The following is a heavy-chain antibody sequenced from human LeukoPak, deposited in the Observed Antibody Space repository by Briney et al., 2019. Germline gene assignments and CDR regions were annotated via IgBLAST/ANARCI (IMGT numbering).Heavy chain of an antibody. CDR2: ISYDGSNK. CDR3: ARDGAFYSGSYYYYYMDV. D-gene: IGHD1-26*01. J-gene: IGHJ6*03. V-gene: IGHV3-30*04. CDR1: GFTFSSYA. Sequence: PGGSLRLSCAASGFTFSSYAMHWVRQAPGKGLEWVAVISYDGSNKYYADSVKGRFTISRDNSKNTLYLQMNSLRAEDTAVYYCARDGAFYSGSYYYYYMDVWGKGTTVTVSS.